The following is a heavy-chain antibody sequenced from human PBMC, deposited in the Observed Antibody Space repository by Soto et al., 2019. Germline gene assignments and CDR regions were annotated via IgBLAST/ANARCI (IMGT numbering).Heavy chain of an antibody. D-gene: IGHD6-13*01. V-gene: IGHV1-69*06. CDR3: ARDSGIAAADAYYYGMDV. Sequence: SVKVSCKASGGTFSSYAISWVRQAPGQGLEWMGGIIPIFGTANYAQKFQGRVTITADKSTSTAYMELSSLRSEDTAVYYCARDSGIAAADAYYYGMDVWGQGTTVTVS. J-gene: IGHJ6*02. CDR1: GGTFSSYA. CDR2: IIPIFGTA.